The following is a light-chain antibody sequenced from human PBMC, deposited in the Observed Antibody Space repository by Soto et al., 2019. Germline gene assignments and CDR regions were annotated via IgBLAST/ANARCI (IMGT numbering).Light chain of an antibody. CDR1: QSVGSN. V-gene: IGKV3-15*01. CDR2: GAS. J-gene: IGKJ1*01. CDR3: QQYGSSRT. Sequence: EIVMTQSPATLSVSPGERATLSCRASQSVGSNLAWYQQKPGQAPRLLIYGASTRATDIPARFSGSGSGTDFTLTISSLEPEDFAVYYCQQYGSSRTFGQGTKVDIK.